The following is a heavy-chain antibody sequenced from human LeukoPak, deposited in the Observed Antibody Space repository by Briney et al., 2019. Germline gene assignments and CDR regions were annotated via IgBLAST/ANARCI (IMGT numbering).Heavy chain of an antibody. CDR3: VTDANRILGARGTGY. V-gene: IGHV3-15*07. CDR2: IKNKHEHQAT. D-gene: IGHD1-26*01. Sequence: GGFLRLSCAASGFDFSGAYMNWVRQAPGKGLEWVGLIKNKHEHQATDYAAPVRERFIITRDDSSSTLFLQMNSLKTEDTAVYYCVTDANRILGARGTGYWGQGILATVSS. J-gene: IGHJ4*02. CDR1: GFDFSGAY.